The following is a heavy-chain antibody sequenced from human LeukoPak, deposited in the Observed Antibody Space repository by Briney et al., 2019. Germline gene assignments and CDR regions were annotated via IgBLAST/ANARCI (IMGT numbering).Heavy chain of an antibody. Sequence: ASVKVSCKASGYTLTYSYLHWVREAPGQGLEWVGILNPRGGSQTFAQKFQGRVTVTTDTSTSTVYLELSSLRSDDTAVYYCARAGYYDVSGDRLYYLENWGQGTPVTVSS. CDR2: LNPRGGSQ. V-gene: IGHV1-46*01. CDR3: ARAGYYDVSGDRLYYLEN. D-gene: IGHD3-16*01. J-gene: IGHJ4*02. CDR1: GYTLTYSY.